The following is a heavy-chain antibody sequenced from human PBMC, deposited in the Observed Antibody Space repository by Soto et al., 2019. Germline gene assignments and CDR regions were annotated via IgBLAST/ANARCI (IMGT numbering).Heavy chain of an antibody. CDR3: ARDVVSNYALYYGMDV. CDR2: MCHSGST. J-gene: IGHJ6*02. D-gene: IGHD4-4*01. CDR1: GGSISNGGYS. Sequence: PSETLSLTCAVSGGSISNGGYSWSWIRQPPGKGLEWIGYMCHSGSTYYNPSLKSRVTISIDRSKNQFSLKLSSETAADTAVYYCARDVVSNYALYYGMDVWGQGTTVTVSS. V-gene: IGHV4-30-2*01.